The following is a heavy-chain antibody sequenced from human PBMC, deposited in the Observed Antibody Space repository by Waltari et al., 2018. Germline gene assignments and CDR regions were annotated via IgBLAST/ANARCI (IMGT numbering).Heavy chain of an antibody. D-gene: IGHD3-16*01. J-gene: IGHJ4*02. CDR1: GGSISSGSYY. CDR3: AREYYDYVWGSYYLDY. Sequence: QVQLQESGPGLVKPSQTLSLTCTVSGGSISSGSYYWSWIRPPPGKGLEWIGRIYTSGSTNYNPSLKSRVTISVDTSKNQFSLKLSSVTAADTAVYYCAREYYDYVWGSYYLDYWGQGTLVTVSS. CDR2: IYTSGST. V-gene: IGHV4-61*02.